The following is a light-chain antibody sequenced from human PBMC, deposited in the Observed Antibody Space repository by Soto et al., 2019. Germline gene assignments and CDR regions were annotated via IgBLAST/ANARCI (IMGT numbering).Light chain of an antibody. J-gene: IGKJ1*01. CDR3: QQSYDTPTT. Sequence: DIQMTQSPSSLSASVGDRVTITCRASQSISSYLNWYQQKPGKAPNLLIYVVSSLQSGVPSRFSGSGSGTDFTLTISSLQPEDFATYYCQQSYDTPTTLGRETRVEIK. CDR1: QSISSY. CDR2: VVS. V-gene: IGKV1-39*01.